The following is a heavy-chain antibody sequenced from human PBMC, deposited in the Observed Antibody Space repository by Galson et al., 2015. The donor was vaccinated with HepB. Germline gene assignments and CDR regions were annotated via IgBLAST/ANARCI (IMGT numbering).Heavy chain of an antibody. CDR3: ARELGKVVPAAIPFDY. CDR1: GFTFSSYA. CDR2: ISYDGSNK. Sequence: LRLSCAASGFTFSSYAMHWVRQAPGKGLEWVAVISYDGSNKYYADSVKGRFTISRDNSKNTLYLQMNSLRAEDTAVYYRARELGKVVPAAIPFDYWGQGTLVTVSS. V-gene: IGHV3-30-3*01. J-gene: IGHJ4*02. D-gene: IGHD2-2*01.